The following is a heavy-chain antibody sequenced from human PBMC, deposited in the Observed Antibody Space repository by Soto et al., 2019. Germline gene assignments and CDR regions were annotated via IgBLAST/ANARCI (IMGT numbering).Heavy chain of an antibody. J-gene: IGHJ4*02. CDR1: GGSISSGGHY. CDR3: ARVRNSFFDY. D-gene: IGHD2-21*01. CDR2: IYHSGST. V-gene: IGHV4-31*03. Sequence: TLSLTCTVSGGSISSGGHYWSWIRQHPGKGLEWIGNIYHSGSTYFNPSLKSRVIISVDTSKNQFSLKLSSVTAADTAVYFCARVRNSFFDYWGQGAVVTVSS.